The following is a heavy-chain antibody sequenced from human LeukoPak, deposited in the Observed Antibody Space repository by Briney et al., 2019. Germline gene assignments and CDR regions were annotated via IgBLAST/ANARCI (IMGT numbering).Heavy chain of an antibody. D-gene: IGHD1-1*01. Sequence: ASVKASCKASGYTFISYGISWVRQAPGQGLEWMGWISAYNGNTNYAQKLQGRVTMTTDTSTRTAYMELRSLRSDDTAVYYCAKGTTATGMDVWGQGTTVTVSS. CDR1: GYTFISYG. CDR2: ISAYNGNT. J-gene: IGHJ6*02. V-gene: IGHV1-18*01. CDR3: AKGTTATGMDV.